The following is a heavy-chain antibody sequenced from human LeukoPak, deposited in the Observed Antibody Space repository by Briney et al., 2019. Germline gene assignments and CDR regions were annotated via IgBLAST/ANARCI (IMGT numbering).Heavy chain of an antibody. J-gene: IGHJ4*02. Sequence: GGSLRLSCAASGFTFTSSAMYWVRQAPGKGLEYVSAISTNGGSTYYANSVKGRFTISRDNSKNTPYLQMGSLRAEDMGVYYCAGGSSWYRGIDYWGQGTLVTVSS. CDR3: AGGSSWYRGIDY. V-gene: IGHV3-64*01. CDR1: GFTFTSSA. CDR2: ISTNGGST. D-gene: IGHD6-13*01.